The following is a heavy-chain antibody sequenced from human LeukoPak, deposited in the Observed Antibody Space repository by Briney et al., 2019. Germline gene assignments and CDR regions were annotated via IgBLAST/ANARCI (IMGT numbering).Heavy chain of an antibody. CDR3: ASRIAAAGTNYYYYGMDV. J-gene: IGHJ6*02. CDR2: ISSSSSYI. D-gene: IGHD6-13*01. Sequence: PGGSLRLSCAASGFTFSSYSMNWVRQAPGKGLEWVSSISSSSSYIYYADSVKGRFTISRDNAKNSLYLQMNSLRAEDTAVYYCASRIAAAGTNYYYYGMDVWGQGTTVTVSS. CDR1: GFTFSSYS. V-gene: IGHV3-21*04.